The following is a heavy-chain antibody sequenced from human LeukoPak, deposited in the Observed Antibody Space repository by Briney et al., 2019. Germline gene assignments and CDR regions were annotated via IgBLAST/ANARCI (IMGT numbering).Heavy chain of an antibody. CDR2: IHSSGST. J-gene: IGHJ6*03. D-gene: IGHD2-15*01. Sequence: SETLSLTCTVSGGSISSSAYHWGWIRQPPGKGLEWVGSIHSSGSTYYNLSLKSRVTISVDTSKNQFSLKLSSVTAADTAVYCCARNGGYCSGGSCYPHYYYYYYMDVWGKGTTVTISS. CDR1: GGSISSSAYH. CDR3: ARNGGYCSGGSCYPHYYYYYYMDV. V-gene: IGHV4-39*01.